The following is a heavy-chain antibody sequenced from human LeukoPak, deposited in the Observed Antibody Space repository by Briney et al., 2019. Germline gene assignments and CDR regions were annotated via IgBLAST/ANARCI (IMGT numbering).Heavy chain of an antibody. CDR1: GFTFRTYA. Sequence: PGGSLRLSCAASGFTFRTYAMSWVRQAPGKGLEWVSGISDSGDGTYYAESVKGRFTISRDNSKNTVFLQMNSLRADDTAKYYCAKDKXPGSWHXPSDFWGQXTLVTV. D-gene: IGHD6-13*01. CDR2: ISDSGDGT. CDR3: AKDKXPGSWHXPSDF. V-gene: IGHV3-23*01. J-gene: IGHJ4*02.